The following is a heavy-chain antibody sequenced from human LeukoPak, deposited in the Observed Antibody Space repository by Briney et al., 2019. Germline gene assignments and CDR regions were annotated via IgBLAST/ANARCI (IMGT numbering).Heavy chain of an antibody. J-gene: IGHJ4*02. V-gene: IGHV3-23*01. D-gene: IGHD3-22*01. CDR3: APDPSYYYDSSGYEFDY. Sequence: GGSLRLSCAASGFTISSYAMSWVRQSPGKGLEWVSAISGSGGSTYYADSVKGRFTISRDNSKNTLYLQMNSLRAEDTAVYYCAPDPSYYYDSSGYEFDYWGQGTLVTVSS. CDR2: ISGSGGST. CDR1: GFTISSYA.